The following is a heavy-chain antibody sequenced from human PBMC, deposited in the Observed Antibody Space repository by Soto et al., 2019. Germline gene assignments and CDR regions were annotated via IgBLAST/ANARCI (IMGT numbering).Heavy chain of an antibody. CDR3: ATPSSGWYQGGAFDI. J-gene: IGHJ3*02. Sequence: GASVKVSCKVSGYTLTELSMHWVLQAPGKGLEWMGGFDPEDGETIYAQKFQGRVTMTEDTSTDTAYMELSSLRSEDTAVYYCATPSSGWYQGGAFDIWGQGTMVTVSS. CDR2: FDPEDGET. CDR1: GYTLTELS. V-gene: IGHV1-24*01. D-gene: IGHD6-19*01.